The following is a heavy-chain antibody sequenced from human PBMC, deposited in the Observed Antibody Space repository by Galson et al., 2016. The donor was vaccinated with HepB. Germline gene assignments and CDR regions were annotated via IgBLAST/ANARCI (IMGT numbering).Heavy chain of an antibody. CDR2: IIPMIETP. J-gene: IGHJ1*01. D-gene: IGHD3-22*01. CDR3: TTGHDSRDYHSSRRVYGAGYVPA. CDR1: GGTFSGNA. V-gene: IGHV1-69*06. Sequence: SVKVSCKASGGTFSGNAISWVRQAPGQGLEWIGAIIPMIETPQYVQKFQGRVKMTADKSHSTAYLSLSSLKSDDTAVYYCTTGHDSRDYHSSRRVYGAGYVPAWGQGTLFIVSS.